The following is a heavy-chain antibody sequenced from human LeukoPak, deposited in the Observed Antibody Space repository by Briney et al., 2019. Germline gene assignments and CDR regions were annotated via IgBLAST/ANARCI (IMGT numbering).Heavy chain of an antibody. Sequence: RAGGSLRLSCAASGFDFSNYWMYWGRQAPGKGLEWVANIKQDGSEKYYVDSVRGRFTISRDNAKNSLSLQMNSLRAEDTAVYYCASNYGGWGQGTLVTVSS. CDR3: ASNYGG. J-gene: IGHJ4*02. V-gene: IGHV3-7*03. D-gene: IGHD4-11*01. CDR1: GFDFSNYW. CDR2: IKQDGSEK.